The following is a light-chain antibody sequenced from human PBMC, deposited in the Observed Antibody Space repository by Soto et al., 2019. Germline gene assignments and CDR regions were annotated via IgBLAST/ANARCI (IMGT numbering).Light chain of an antibody. CDR3: QERTGWPPWT. CDR2: DAS. V-gene: IGKV3-11*01. J-gene: IGKJ1*01. CDR1: QSVSLS. Sequence: TLPVSHGTRATLSCRASQSVSLSLAWYQQKPGQAPRLLIYDASKRASGFPARFSGSGSGTDFTLTISSLEPEDFAVYYCQERTGWPPWTFGQGTKVDI.